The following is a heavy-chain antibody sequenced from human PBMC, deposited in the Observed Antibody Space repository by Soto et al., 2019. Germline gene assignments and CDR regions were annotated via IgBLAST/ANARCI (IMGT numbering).Heavy chain of an antibody. V-gene: IGHV4-59*01. J-gene: IGHJ4*02. CDR3: AGMKYSYGYSPFDY. CDR1: GGSISSYY. Sequence: SSETLSLTCTVSGGSISSYYWSWIRPPPGKGLEWIGYIYYSGSTNYNPSLKSRVTISVDTSKNQFSLKLSSVTAADTAVYYCAGMKYSYGYSPFDYWGQGTLVTVSS. CDR2: IYYSGST. D-gene: IGHD5-18*01.